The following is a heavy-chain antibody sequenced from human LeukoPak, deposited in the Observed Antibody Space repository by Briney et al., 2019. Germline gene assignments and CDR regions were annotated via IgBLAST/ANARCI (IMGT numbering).Heavy chain of an antibody. CDR2: ISSSGSTI. CDR3: ASLLTMVRGAVDY. V-gene: IGHV3-48*03. D-gene: IGHD3-10*01. Sequence: PGGSLRLSCAASGFTFSSYEMNWVRQAPGKGLEWVSYISSSGSTIYYADSVKGRFTISRDNAKNSLYLQMNSLRAEDTAVYYCASLLTMVRGAVDYWGQGTQVTVSS. CDR1: GFTFSSYE. J-gene: IGHJ4*02.